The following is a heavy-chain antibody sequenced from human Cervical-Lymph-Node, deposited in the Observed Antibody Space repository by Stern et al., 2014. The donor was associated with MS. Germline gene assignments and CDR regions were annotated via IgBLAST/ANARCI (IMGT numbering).Heavy chain of an antibody. D-gene: IGHD6-19*01. CDR2: INPYSGPT. CDR3: ARALSSGFDY. CDR1: GYTFTTYS. V-gene: IGHV1-46*01. J-gene: IGHJ4*02. Sequence: EQLEESGAEVKKPGASVKVSCRASGYTFTTYSMHWVRQAPGQGLEWIAMINPYSGPTTCAPKFQGRVTMTRDTSTSTVYMELSSLRSEDTAMYYCARALSSGFDYWGQGTLLTVSS.